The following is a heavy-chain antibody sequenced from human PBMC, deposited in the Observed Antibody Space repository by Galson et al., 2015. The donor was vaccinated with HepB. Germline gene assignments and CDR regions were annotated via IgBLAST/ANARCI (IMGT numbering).Heavy chain of an antibody. CDR1: GLTFSSYG. Sequence: SLRLSCAASGLTFSSYGMHWVRQAPGKGLEWVAVIWYDGSNKYYADSVKGRFTISRDNSKNTLYLQMNSLRAEDTAVYYCARVSSSGYDSDYFDYWGQGTLVTVSS. CDR2: IWYDGSNK. CDR3: ARVSSSGYDSDYFDY. J-gene: IGHJ4*02. D-gene: IGHD5-12*01. V-gene: IGHV3-33*01.